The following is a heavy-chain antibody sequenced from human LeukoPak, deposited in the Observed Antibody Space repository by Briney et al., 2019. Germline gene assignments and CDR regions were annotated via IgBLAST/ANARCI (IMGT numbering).Heavy chain of an antibody. J-gene: IGHJ4*02. CDR1: GYMFTNYG. CDR3: ARVVLDHYYDSSGYLGTLDY. Sequence: ASVKVSCKASGYMFTNYGISWVRQAPGQGLEWMGWINTYNGNTNYAQKFQGRVTMTTDTSTSTAYMELRSLRSDDTAVYYCARVVLDHYYDSSGYLGTLDYWGQGTLVTVSS. V-gene: IGHV1-18*01. CDR2: INTYNGNT. D-gene: IGHD3-22*01.